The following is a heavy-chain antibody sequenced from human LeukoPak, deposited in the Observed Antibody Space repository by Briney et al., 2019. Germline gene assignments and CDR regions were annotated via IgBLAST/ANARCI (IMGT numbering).Heavy chain of an antibody. CDR2: LNRDGGST. Sequence: GGSLRLSCATSGFTFSTYAMSWVRQAPGKGLAWVSALNRDGGSTYYADSVKGRFTIFRDNSKNTLYLQISSLRVKDTAVYYCAKTGRDYGDFFYFDYWGQGTLVTVSS. CDR1: GFTFSTYA. D-gene: IGHD4-17*01. CDR3: AKTGRDYGDFFYFDY. V-gene: IGHV3-23*01. J-gene: IGHJ4*02.